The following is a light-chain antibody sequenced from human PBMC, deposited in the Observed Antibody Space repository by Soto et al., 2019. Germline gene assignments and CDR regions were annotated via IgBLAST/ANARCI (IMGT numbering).Light chain of an antibody. V-gene: IGLV2-14*01. CDR1: SSDVGGYNY. Sequence: LTQPASVSGSPGQSIAISCTGTSSDVGGYNYVSWYQQHPGKAPKLMIYDVSSRPSGVSNRFSGSKSGNTASLTISGLQTEDEADYYCRSYTTSSTEIFGTGTRSPS. CDR2: DVS. CDR3: RSYTTSSTEI. J-gene: IGLJ1*01.